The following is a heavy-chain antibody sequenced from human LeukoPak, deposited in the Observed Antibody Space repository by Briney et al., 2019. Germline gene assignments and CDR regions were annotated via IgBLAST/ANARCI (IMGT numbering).Heavy chain of an antibody. J-gene: IGHJ4*02. CDR1: GFTFNSYG. Sequence: GGSLRLSCAASGFTFNSYGMHWVRQAPGKGLEWVTFIRYDGTNKHYADSVKGRFTISRDNSKNTLYLQMNSLRAEDTAVYYCAKELEYSYGRSFDYWGQETLVTVSS. V-gene: IGHV3-30*02. CDR2: IRYDGTNK. CDR3: AKELEYSYGRSFDY. D-gene: IGHD5-18*01.